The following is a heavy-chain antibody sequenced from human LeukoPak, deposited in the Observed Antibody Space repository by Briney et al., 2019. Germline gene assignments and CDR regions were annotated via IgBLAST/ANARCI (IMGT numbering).Heavy chain of an antibody. D-gene: IGHD2-15*01. CDR3: AKDMVEDIVVVAAATGNSWYFDL. Sequence: GGSLRLSCAASGFTFSSYAMSWVRQAPGKGLEWVSAISGSGGSTYYADSVKGRFTISRDNSKNTLYLQMNSLRAEDTAVYYCAKDMVEDIVVVAAATGNSWYFDLWGRGTLVTVSS. CDR1: GFTFSSYA. CDR2: ISGSGGST. J-gene: IGHJ2*01. V-gene: IGHV3-23*01.